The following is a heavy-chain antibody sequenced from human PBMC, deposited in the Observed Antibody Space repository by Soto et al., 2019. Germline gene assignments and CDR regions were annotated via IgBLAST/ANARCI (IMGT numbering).Heavy chain of an antibody. Sequence: QVQLQQWGAGLLKASETLSLTCAVVGDSLRGQSWNWIRQSPGKGLEWIGELDQSGGTNYNPSLKSRAIISDDTSKNQFARTLTSVTAADTAVYYGAREDSYGWSGESLDVWGQGTTVTVSS. CDR3: AREDSYGWSGESLDV. V-gene: IGHV4-34*01. CDR2: LDQSGGT. J-gene: IGHJ6*02. CDR1: GDSLRGQS. D-gene: IGHD6-19*01.